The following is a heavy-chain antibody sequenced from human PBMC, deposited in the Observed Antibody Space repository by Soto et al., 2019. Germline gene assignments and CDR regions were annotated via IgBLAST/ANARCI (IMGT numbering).Heavy chain of an antibody. D-gene: IGHD3-10*01. J-gene: IGHJ1*01. CDR1: GFTFTNAW. Sequence: PGGSLRLSCAAAGFTFTNAWMSWVRQAKGKGLEWVGRVKRKTNGGTTDYAAPVKDRFNISRDDSKNTLYLQMNNLKTEDTAVYYCATCYGSGTDCQEDYLAFWGQGTPVTVSS. CDR3: ATCYGSGTDCQEDYLAF. CDR2: VKRKTNGGTT. V-gene: IGHV3-15*01.